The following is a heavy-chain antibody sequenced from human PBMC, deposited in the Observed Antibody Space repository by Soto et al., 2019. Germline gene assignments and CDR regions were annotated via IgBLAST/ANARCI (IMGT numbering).Heavy chain of an antibody. V-gene: IGHV3-11*01. CDR3: ARDSGAEPPFDFWSGYYSYNYYYYMDV. Sequence: PGGSLRLSCAASGFTFSNYYMSWIRQAPGKGLEWVSYISSSGSTIYYADSVKGRFTISRDNAKNSLYLQLNSLRAEHTPVYYCARDSGAEPPFDFWSGYYSYNYYYYMDVWGKGTTVTVSS. CDR1: GFTFSNYY. J-gene: IGHJ6*03. D-gene: IGHD3-3*01. CDR2: ISSSGSTI.